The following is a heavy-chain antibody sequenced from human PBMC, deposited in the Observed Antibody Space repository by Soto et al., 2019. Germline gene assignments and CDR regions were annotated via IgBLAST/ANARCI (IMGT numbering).Heavy chain of an antibody. CDR3: SYGHALDAFDI. Sequence: SETLSLTCTVSGGSISSGDYYWSWIRQPPGKGLEWIGYIYYSGSTYYNPSLKSRVTISVDTSKNQFSLKLSSVTAADTAVYYCSYGHALDAFDIWGQGTMVTVSS. J-gene: IGHJ3*02. V-gene: IGHV4-30-4*01. CDR1: GGSISSGDYY. CDR2: IYYSGST. D-gene: IGHD5-18*01.